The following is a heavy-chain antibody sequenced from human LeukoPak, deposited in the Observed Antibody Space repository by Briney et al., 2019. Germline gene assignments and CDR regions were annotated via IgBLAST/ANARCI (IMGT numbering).Heavy chain of an antibody. CDR1: GGSISSYY. CDR2: IYHSGST. CDR3: ARQGIVAPWFDP. Sequence: PSETLSLTCTVSGGSISSYYWSWIRQPPGKGLEWIGYIYHSGSTKYNPSLKSRVTISVDTSKNQFSLKLSSVTAADTAVYYCARQGIVAPWFDPWGQGTLVTVSS. J-gene: IGHJ5*02. V-gene: IGHV4-59*08. D-gene: IGHD5-12*01.